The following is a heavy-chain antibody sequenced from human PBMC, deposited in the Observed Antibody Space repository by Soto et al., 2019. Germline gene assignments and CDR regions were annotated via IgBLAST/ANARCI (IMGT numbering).Heavy chain of an antibody. CDR1: GFTFNIYG. V-gene: IGHV3-30*18. CDR3: AKDLRTMVRGVGGYYFDN. CDR2: TSYDGSDK. Sequence: HVQLVESGGGVVQPGRSLRLSCGASGFTFNIYGMHWVRQAPGKGLEWVAVTSYDGSDKFYADSVKGRFTISRDNSKNTLYLEMNSLRTDDTAFYYCAKDLRTMVRGVGGYYFDNCGQGTLVTVSS. D-gene: IGHD3-10*01. J-gene: IGHJ4*02.